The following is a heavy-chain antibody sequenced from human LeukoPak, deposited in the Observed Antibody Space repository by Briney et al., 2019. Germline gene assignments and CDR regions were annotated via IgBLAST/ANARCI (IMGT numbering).Heavy chain of an antibody. CDR1: GFTFSSYA. Sequence: GGSLRLSCATSGFTFSSYAMSWVRQAPGKGLVWVSRINSDGRSTNYADSVKGRFTISRDNPKNTLFLQMNNLRVEDMAVLYCAKDWNWAIDYWGQGTLVTVSS. J-gene: IGHJ4*02. V-gene: IGHV3-23*01. CDR3: AKDWNWAIDY. D-gene: IGHD1-7*01. CDR2: INSDGRST.